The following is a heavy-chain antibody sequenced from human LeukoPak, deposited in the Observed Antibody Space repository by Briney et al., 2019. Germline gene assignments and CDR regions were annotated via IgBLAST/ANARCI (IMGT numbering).Heavy chain of an antibody. CDR2: ISYDGGHK. J-gene: IGHJ4*01. V-gene: IGHV3-30*18. CDR1: GFTFSSYG. CDR3: AKDLFYDILTGYFDY. D-gene: IGHD3-9*01. Sequence: GGSLRLSCAASGFTFSSYGMHWVRQAPGKGLEWVAVISYDGGHKYYADSVKGRFTISRDNSENTLYLQMNSLRAEDTAVYYCAKDLFYDILTGYFDYWGHGTLVTVS.